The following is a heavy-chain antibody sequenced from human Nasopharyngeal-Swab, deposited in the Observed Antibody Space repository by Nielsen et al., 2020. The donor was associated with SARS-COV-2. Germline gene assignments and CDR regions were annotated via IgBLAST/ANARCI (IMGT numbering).Heavy chain of an antibody. CDR3: ASHHGDFSGGSCYYRVFDY. D-gene: IGHD2-15*01. Sequence: WIRQPPGKGLEWIGSIYYSGSTYYNPSLKSRVTISVDTSKNQFSLKLSSVTAADTAVYYCASHHGDFSGGSCYYRVFDYWGQGTLVTVSS. CDR2: IYYSGST. V-gene: IGHV4-39*01. J-gene: IGHJ4*02.